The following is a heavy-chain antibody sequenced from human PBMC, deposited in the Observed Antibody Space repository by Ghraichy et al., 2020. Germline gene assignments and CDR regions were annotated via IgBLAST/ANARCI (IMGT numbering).Heavy chain of an antibody. CDR3: ARLSPGDPVYYGIDV. V-gene: IGHV4-39*01. CDR2: IYYTGST. J-gene: IGHJ6*02. CDR1: GGATSRSSYY. Sequence: SETLSLTCSVSGGATSRSSYYWGWIRQPPGKGLEWIASIYYTGSTYYNPSLKSRVTISVDTSKTQFSLKLSSVTAADTAVYYCARLSPGDPVYYGIDVWGQGTTVTVSS.